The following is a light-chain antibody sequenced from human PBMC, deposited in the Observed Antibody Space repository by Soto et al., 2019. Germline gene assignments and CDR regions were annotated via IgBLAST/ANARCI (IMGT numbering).Light chain of an antibody. J-gene: IGLJ1*01. V-gene: IGLV2-8*01. CDR3: SSYAGINNLGV. CDR2: EVN. CDR1: SSDVGGYKY. Sequence: QSVLTQPPSASGSPGHSVTISCTGTSSDVGGYKYVSWYQQHPGKAPKLMIFEVNKRPSGVPDRFSGSKSGNTASLTVSGLQAEYEADYYCSSYAGINNLGVFGTGTKLTVL.